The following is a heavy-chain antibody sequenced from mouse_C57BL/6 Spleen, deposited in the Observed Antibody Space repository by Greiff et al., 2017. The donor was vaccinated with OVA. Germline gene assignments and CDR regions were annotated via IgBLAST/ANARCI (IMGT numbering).Heavy chain of an antibody. Sequence: EVQLQQSGPELVKPGASVKISCKASGYTFTDYYMNWVKQSHGKSLEWIGDINPNNGGTSYNQKFKGKATLTVDKSSSTAYMELRSLTSEDSAVYYCARWGMVPFAYWGQGTLVTVSA. CDR2: INPNNGGT. J-gene: IGHJ3*01. V-gene: IGHV1-26*01. CDR3: ARWGMVPFAY. D-gene: IGHD2-10*02. CDR1: GYTFTDYY.